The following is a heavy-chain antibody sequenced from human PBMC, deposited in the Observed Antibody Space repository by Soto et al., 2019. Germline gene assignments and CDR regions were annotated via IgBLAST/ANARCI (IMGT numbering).Heavy chain of an antibody. CDR1: GYPVTAYY. CDR2: VNPATGAA. CDR3: ASRGGVGVAGSAAFDM. Sequence: QLHLVQSGAVVKKPGASVTVSCSASGYPVTAYYMHWVRQAPGRGLEWMGGVNPATGAAKYTQTFQGRVTMARDTATSTVFMELSGVTSEDTAVFYCASRGGVGVAGSAAFDMWGQGTLVTVSS. J-gene: IGHJ3*02. D-gene: IGHD3-3*01. V-gene: IGHV1-2*02.